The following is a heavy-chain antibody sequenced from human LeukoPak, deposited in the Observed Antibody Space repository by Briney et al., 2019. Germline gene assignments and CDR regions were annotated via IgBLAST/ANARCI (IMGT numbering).Heavy chain of an antibody. CDR2: IYYSGST. Sequence: SETLSLTCTVSGGSISSYYWSWIRQPPGKGLGWIGYIYYSGSTNYNPSLKSRVTISVDTSKNQFSLKLSSMTAADTAVYYCARSGSSSWYWSWPDLTFDYWGQGTLVTVSS. CDR3: ARSGSSSWYWSWPDLTFDY. J-gene: IGHJ4*02. CDR1: GGSISSYY. D-gene: IGHD6-13*01. V-gene: IGHV4-59*01.